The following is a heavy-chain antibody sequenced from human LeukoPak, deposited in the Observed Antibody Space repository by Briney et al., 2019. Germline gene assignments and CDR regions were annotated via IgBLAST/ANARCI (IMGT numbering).Heavy chain of an antibody. D-gene: IGHD3-16*02. CDR2: INHSGST. Sequence: SETLSLTCAVYGGSFSGYYWSWIRQPPGKGLEWIGEINHSGSTNYNPSLKSRVTISVDTSKNQFSLKLSSVTAADTAVYYCAREARYDYVWGSYRYPGYYFDYWGQGTLVTVSS. J-gene: IGHJ4*02. V-gene: IGHV4-34*01. CDR3: AREARYDYVWGSYRYPGYYFDY. CDR1: GGSFSGYY.